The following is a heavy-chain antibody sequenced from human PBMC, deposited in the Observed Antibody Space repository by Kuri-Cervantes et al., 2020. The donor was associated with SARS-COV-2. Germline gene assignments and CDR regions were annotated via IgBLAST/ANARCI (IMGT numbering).Heavy chain of an antibody. J-gene: IGHJ5*02. Sequence: ASVKVSCKASGYTFTSYGISWVRQAPGQGLEWMGWTSAYNGNTNYAQKLQGRVTMTTDTSTSTAYMELRSLRSDDTAVYYCARHWVPLGGPRDWFDPWGQGTLVTVSS. CDR3: ARHWVPLGGPRDWFDP. V-gene: IGHV1-18*01. CDR1: GYTFTSYG. D-gene: IGHD1-1*01. CDR2: TSAYNGNT.